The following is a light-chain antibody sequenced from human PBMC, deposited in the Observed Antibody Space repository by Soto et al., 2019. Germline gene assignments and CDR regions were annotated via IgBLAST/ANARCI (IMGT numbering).Light chain of an antibody. Sequence: EIVLTQSPATLSLSPGERATLSCRASQSVSSFLGWYQQNPGQAPRLLIYDASNRATGIPARFSGSGSGTDFTLTISSLDPEDFAVYSCQQRSSWTFGQGTKVESK. CDR1: QSVSSF. J-gene: IGKJ1*01. CDR2: DAS. CDR3: QQRSSWT. V-gene: IGKV3-11*01.